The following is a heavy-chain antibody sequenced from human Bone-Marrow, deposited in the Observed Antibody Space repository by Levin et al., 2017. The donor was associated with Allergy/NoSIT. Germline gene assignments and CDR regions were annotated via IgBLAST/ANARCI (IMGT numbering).Heavy chain of an antibody. J-gene: IGHJ4*02. Sequence: SQTLSLTCAISGDRVSSDITTWAWIRQSSSRGLEWLGRTFYRSKWYYDYAQSVESRITINPDTSKNQFSLQLSSVTPEDTAVYYCARERFISSGKYVLDYWGQGTLVTVSS. CDR3: ARERFISSGKYVLDY. V-gene: IGHV6-1*01. CDR1: GDRVSSDITT. CDR2: TFYRSKWYY. D-gene: IGHD1-26*01.